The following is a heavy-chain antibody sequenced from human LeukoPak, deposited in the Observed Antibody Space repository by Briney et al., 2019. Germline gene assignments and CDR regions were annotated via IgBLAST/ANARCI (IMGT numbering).Heavy chain of an antibody. Sequence: SVKVSCKASGGTFSSYAISWVRQAPGQGLEWMGGIIPIFGTANYAQKFQGRVTITADESTSTAYMELSSLRSEDTALYYCARVRGSYTVTSDYFDYWGQGTLVTVSS. CDR2: IIPIFGTA. CDR3: ARVRGSYTVTSDYFDY. V-gene: IGHV1-69*01. D-gene: IGHD4-17*01. J-gene: IGHJ4*02. CDR1: GGTFSSYA.